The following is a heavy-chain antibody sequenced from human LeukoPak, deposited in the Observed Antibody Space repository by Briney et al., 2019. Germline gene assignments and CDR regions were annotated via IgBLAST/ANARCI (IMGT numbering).Heavy chain of an antibody. V-gene: IGHV1-2*02. CDR3: ATDLGSSWPDYFDY. CDR2: INPNSGGT. Sequence: ASVKVSCKASGYTFTGYYMHWVRQAPGQGLEWMGWINPNSGGTNYAQKFQGRVTMTRDTSISTAYMELSRLRSEDTAVYYCATDLGSSWPDYFDYWGQGTLVTVS. CDR1: GYTFTGYY. J-gene: IGHJ4*02. D-gene: IGHD6-13*01.